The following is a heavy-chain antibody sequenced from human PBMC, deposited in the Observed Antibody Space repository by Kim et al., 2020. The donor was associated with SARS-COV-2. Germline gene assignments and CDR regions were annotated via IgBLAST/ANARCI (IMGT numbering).Heavy chain of an antibody. Sequence: SETLSLTCAVYGGSFSGYYWSWIRQPPGKGLEWIGEINHSGSTNYNPSLKSRVTISVDTSKNQFSLKLSSVTAADTAVYYCARGPRRITMVRGVQRYFD. CDR3: ARGPRRITMVRGVQRYFD. J-gene: IGHJ4*01. CDR2: INHSGST. V-gene: IGHV4-34*01. CDR1: GGSFSGYY. D-gene: IGHD3-10*01.